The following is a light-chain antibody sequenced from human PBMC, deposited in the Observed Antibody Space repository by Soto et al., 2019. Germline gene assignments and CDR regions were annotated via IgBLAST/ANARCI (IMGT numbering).Light chain of an antibody. J-gene: IGKJ4*01. V-gene: IGKV3-15*01. CDR2: GAS. Sequence: DIVMTQSPATLSVSLGERATISCRASQSVSSNLTWYQQKPGKAPRLLIYGASTMDTGIPARFSGSGSGTEFTLTISSLQSEDVAVYYRQQYNNWPSFGGGTKVEIK. CDR3: QQYNNWPS. CDR1: QSVSSN.